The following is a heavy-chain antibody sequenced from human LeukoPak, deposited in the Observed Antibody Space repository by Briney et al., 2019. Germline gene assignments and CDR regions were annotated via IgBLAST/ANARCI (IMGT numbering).Heavy chain of an antibody. D-gene: IGHD5-24*01. Sequence: RGSLRLSCAASGFTFSSYSMNWVRQAPGKGLEWVSSISSSSSYIYYADSVKGRFSISRDNAKNSLYLQMNSLRAEDTAVYYCARLADGYNYIYWGQGTLVTVSS. CDR2: ISSSSSYI. J-gene: IGHJ4*02. V-gene: IGHV3-21*01. CDR3: ARLADGYNYIY. CDR1: GFTFSSYS.